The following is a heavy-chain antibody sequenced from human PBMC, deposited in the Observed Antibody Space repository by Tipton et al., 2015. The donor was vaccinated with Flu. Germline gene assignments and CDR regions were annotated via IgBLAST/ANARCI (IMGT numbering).Heavy chain of an antibody. CDR1: GDAIGSEYY. CDR3: ARRVAESGPGGMFSYYMDV. V-gene: IGHV4-59*01. J-gene: IGHJ6*03. CDR2: IYYSGST. Sequence: TLSLTCSVSGDAIGSEYYWSWVRQPPGKGLEWIAYIYYSGSTNYNPSLKSRVTVSVDLSKSQFSLKMTSVTTADTAIYSCARRVAESGPGGMFSYYMDVWGQGTTVTVS. D-gene: IGHD6-13*01.